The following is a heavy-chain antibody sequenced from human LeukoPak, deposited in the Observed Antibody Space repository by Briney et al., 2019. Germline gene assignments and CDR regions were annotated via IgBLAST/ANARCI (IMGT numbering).Heavy chain of an antibody. CDR3: ARAHSNSWHYDY. CDR2: INPNSGGT. D-gene: IGHD6-13*01. J-gene: IGHJ4*02. Sequence: ASVKVSCKASGYTFTGYYMHWVRQAPGQGLEWMGWINPNSGGTNYAQKFQGRVTMTRDTSISTAYMELSRLRSDDTAVYYCARAHSNSWHYDYWGQGTLVTVSS. CDR1: GYTFTGYY. V-gene: IGHV1-2*02.